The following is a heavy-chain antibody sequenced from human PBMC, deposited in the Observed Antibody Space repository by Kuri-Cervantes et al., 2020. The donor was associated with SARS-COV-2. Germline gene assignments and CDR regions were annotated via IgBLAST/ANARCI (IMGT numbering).Heavy chain of an antibody. CDR2: INHSGST. CDR1: GGSFSGHY. V-gene: IGHV4-34*01. Sequence: SQTLSLTCAVYGGSFSGHYWSWIRQPPGKGLEWIGEINHSGSTNYNPSLKSRVTISVDTSKNQFSLKLSSVTAADTAVYYCARGSGGSSWHNYYYYYMDVWGKGTTVTVSS. D-gene: IGHD6-13*01. J-gene: IGHJ6*03. CDR3: ARGSGGSSWHNYYYYYMDV.